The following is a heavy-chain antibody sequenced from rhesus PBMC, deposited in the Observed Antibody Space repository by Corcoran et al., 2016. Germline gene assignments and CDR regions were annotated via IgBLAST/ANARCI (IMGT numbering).Heavy chain of an antibody. CDR3: ARDTGNDAFDF. D-gene: IGHD3-9*01. J-gene: IGHJ3*01. CDR2: NSGSSCST. Sequence: QVQLQESGPGLVKPSETLSLTCAVSGGSVSSSNWGSWIRQPPGKGLEWIGYNSGSSCSTYYNPSLKSRVTISTDTSKNQFSLKLSSVTAADTAVYYCARDTGNDAFDFWGQGLRVTVSS. V-gene: IGHV4-65*01. CDR1: GGSVSSSNW.